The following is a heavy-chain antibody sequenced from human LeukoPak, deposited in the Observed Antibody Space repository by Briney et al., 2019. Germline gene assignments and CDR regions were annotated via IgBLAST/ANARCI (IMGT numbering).Heavy chain of an antibody. V-gene: IGHV4-34*01. J-gene: IGHJ5*02. Sequence: SETLSLTCAVYGGSFSGYYWSWIREPPGKGLEWIGEINHSGSTNYNPSLKSRVTISVDTSKNQFSLKLSSVTAADTAVYYCARLKGQMYGIAAARFKAWFDPWGQGTLVTVSS. CDR3: ARLKGQMYGIAAARFKAWFDP. CDR2: INHSGST. CDR1: GGSFSGYY. D-gene: IGHD6-13*01.